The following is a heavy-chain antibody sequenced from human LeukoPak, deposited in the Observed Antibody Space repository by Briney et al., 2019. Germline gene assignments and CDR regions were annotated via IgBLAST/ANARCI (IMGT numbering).Heavy chain of an antibody. CDR2: IYCSGGTT. V-gene: IGHV1-46*01. CDR1: GYTFSSYY. J-gene: IGHJ4*02. CDR3: ARSTSSSGRPLYYFDY. D-gene: IGHD1-26*01. Sequence: ASVKVSFTASGYTFSSYYIHWVRQAPGQGLEWMGMIYCSGGTTNYAPKFQGRVTMTRDTATSTVYMELSSLRSEDTAAFYCARSTSSSGRPLYYFDYWGQGSLLTVSS.